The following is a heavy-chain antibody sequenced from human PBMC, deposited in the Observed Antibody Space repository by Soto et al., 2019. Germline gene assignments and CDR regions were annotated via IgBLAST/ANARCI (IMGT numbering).Heavy chain of an antibody. Sequence: LSLTCTVSGGSVSSGSYQLTWIRQPPGKGLEWIGYIHVSGSTNDNPSLKGRVTMSIDTSKNQFSLKLSSVTAADTAVYYCARDGRGMDVWGQGTKVTVSS. CDR3: ARDGRGMDV. CDR2: IHVSGST. V-gene: IGHV4-61*01. J-gene: IGHJ6*02. CDR1: GGSVSSGSYQ.